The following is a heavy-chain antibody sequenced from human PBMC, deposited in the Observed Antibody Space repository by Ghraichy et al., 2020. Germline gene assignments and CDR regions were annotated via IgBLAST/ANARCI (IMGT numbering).Heavy chain of an antibody. CDR1: GGSFSGSY. J-gene: IGHJ4*02. Sequence: SETLSLTCVVYGGSFSGSYWSWIRQPPGKGLEWIGEINHSGSTNYNPSLKSRVTISIDTSKNQFSLKLSSVTAADTAVYYCASGSDPGGWELPHYWGQGTLVTVSS. V-gene: IGHV4-34*01. CDR3: ASGSDPGGWELPHY. CDR2: INHSGST. D-gene: IGHD1-26*01.